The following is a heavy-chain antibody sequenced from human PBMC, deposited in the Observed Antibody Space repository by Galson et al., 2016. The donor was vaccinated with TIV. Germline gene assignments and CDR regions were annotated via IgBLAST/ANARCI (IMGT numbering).Heavy chain of an antibody. CDR3: ARVRSCGGDCDIFDL. V-gene: IGHV1-46*01. CDR1: GYTFINYY. J-gene: IGHJ3*01. CDR2: INPSGWSI. D-gene: IGHD2-21*01. Sequence: SVQVSCKASGYTFINYYLHWVRQAPGHALEWMGIINPSGWSIVYAQKFRGRVTMTRDTSTSTVHLELSSLGSEDTALYYCARVRSCGGDCDIFDLWGQGTMVTVSS.